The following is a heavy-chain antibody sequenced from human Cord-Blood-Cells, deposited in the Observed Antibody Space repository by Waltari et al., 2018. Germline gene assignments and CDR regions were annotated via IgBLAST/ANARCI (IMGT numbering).Heavy chain of an antibody. CDR2: IWYDGSNK. D-gene: IGHD6-6*01. V-gene: IGHV3-33*01. CDR3: ARRGSSSYYFDY. CDR1: GFTFSSYG. J-gene: IGHJ4*02. Sequence: QVQLVESGGGVVQPGRSLRLSCAASGFTFSSYGMHWVGQAPGKGLEWVAVIWYDGSNKYYADSVKGRFTISRDNSKNTLYLQMNSLRAEDTAVYYCARRGSSSYYFDYWGQGTLVTVSS.